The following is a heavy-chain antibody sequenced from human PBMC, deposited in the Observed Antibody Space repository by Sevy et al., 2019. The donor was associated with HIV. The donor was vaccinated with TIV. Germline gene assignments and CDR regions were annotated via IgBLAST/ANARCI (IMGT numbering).Heavy chain of an antibody. CDR2: ISGSGDTT. CDR3: AKDIRVALVVPSPGYGMDV. D-gene: IGHD2-15*01. V-gene: IGHV3-23*01. Sequence: GGSLRLSCAASGFNFINYGMSWVRQAPGKGLEWVSVISGSGDTTNYADSVKGRFVISRDNSKNTMYLQLNSRRAEDTAVYYCAKDIRVALVVPSPGYGMDVWGHGTSVTVSS. J-gene: IGHJ6*02. CDR1: GFNFINYG.